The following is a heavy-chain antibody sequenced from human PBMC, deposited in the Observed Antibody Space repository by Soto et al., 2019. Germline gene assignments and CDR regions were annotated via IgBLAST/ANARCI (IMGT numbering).Heavy chain of an antibody. CDR1: GGTFSSYS. D-gene: IGHD3-9*01. CDR2: IIPIISTA. CDR3: ARKGPYFDWLLDY. J-gene: IGHJ4*02. Sequence: QVQLVQSGAEVKKPGSSVKVSCKASGGTFSSYSISWVRQAPGQGLEWMGGIIPIISTAKYAQKFQGRVSITADESTSTAYMEVTGLRSEDTAVYYCARKGPYFDWLLDYWGQGTLVTVSS. V-gene: IGHV1-69*01.